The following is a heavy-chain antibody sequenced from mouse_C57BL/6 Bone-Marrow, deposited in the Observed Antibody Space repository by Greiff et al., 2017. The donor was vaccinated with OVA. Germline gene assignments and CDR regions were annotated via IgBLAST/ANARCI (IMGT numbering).Heavy chain of an antibody. J-gene: IGHJ3*01. D-gene: IGHD2-2*01. V-gene: IGHV1-7*01. CDR2: INPSSGYT. Sequence: QVQLQQSGAELAKPGASVKLSCKASGYTFTSYWMHWVKQRPVRGLEWIGYINPSSGYTKYNQKFKDKATLTADKSSSTAYMQLSSLTYEDSAVYYCASGYDLDWFAYWGQGTLFTVSA. CDR3: ASGYDLDWFAY. CDR1: GYTFTSYW.